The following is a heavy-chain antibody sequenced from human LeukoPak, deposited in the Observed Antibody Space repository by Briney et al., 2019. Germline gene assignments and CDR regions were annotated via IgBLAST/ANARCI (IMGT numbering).Heavy chain of an antibody. V-gene: IGHV4-39*01. CDR1: GGSISSSSYS. CDR3: ARRVRSGSYRYYFDY. CDR2: IYYSGST. Sequence: PSETLSLTCTVSGGSISSSSYSWGWIRQPPGKGLEWIGSIYYSGSTYYNPSLKSRVTTSVDTSKNQFSLKLSSVTAADTAVYYCARRVRSGSYRYYFDYWGQGTLVTVSS. J-gene: IGHJ4*02. D-gene: IGHD1-26*01.